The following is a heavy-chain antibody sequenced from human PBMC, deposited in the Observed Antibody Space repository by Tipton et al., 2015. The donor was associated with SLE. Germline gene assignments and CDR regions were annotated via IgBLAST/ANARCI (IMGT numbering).Heavy chain of an antibody. CDR3: ARTLDALDI. Sequence: TLSLTCAVSGASITSSDWWSWVRQPAGKGLEWIGRAYTTGSPYYNPSLESRVAISMDTSKNQFSLKLTAATAADTAVYYCARTLDALDIWGQGTMVTVSS. CDR1: GASITSSDW. V-gene: IGHV4-4*02. CDR2: AYTTGSP. J-gene: IGHJ3*02.